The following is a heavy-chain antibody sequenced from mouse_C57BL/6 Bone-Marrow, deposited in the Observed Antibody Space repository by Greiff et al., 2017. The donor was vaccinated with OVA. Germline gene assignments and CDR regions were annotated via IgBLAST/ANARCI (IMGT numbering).Heavy chain of an antibody. J-gene: IGHJ3*01. CDR3: ASGGTTVVAPGGSAY. V-gene: IGHV2-6*01. Sequence: QVQLKESGPGLVAPSQSLSITCTVSGFSLTSYGVDWVRQSPGKGLEWLGVIWGVGSTNYNSALKSRLSISKDNSKSQVFLKMNSLQTDDTAMYYCASGGTTVVAPGGSAYWGQGTLVTVSA. CDR1: GFSLTSYG. CDR2: IWGVGST. D-gene: IGHD1-1*01.